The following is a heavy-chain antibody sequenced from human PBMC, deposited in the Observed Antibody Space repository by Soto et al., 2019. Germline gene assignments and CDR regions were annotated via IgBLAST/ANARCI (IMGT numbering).Heavy chain of an antibody. V-gene: IGHV3-30-3*01. CDR2: ISYDGSNK. D-gene: IGHD3-22*01. CDR3: ARDPYYYDSSGPYY. CDR1: GFTFSSYA. J-gene: IGHJ4*02. Sequence: GGSLRLSCAASGFTFSSYAMHWVRQAPGKGLEWVAVISYDGSNKYYADSVKGRFTISRDNSKNTLYLQMNSLRAEDTAVYYCARDPYYYDSSGPYYWGQGTLVTVSS.